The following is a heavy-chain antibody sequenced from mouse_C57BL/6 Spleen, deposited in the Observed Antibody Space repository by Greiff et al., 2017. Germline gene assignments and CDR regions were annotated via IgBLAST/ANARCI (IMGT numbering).Heavy chain of an antibody. V-gene: IGHV1-82*01. CDR1: GYAFSSSW. CDR2: IYPGDGDT. CDR3: AWGNYGYCYFDV. Sequence: VQLQQSGPELVKPGASVKISCKASGYAFSSSWMNWVKQRPGKGLEWIGRIYPGDGDTNYNGKFKGKATLTADKSSSTAYMQLSSLTSEDSAVYFCAWGNYGYCYFDVWGTGTTVTVSS. J-gene: IGHJ1*03. D-gene: IGHD2-1*01.